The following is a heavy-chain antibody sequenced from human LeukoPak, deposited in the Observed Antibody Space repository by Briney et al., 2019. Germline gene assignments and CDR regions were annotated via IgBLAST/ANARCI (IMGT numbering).Heavy chain of an antibody. Sequence: GGSLRLSCAAFGFTFSSYAMSWVRQAPGKGLEWVSAISGSGGSTYYADSVKGRFTTSRDNSKNTLYLQMNSLRAEDTAVYYCAKVLVAGIWNWFDPWGQGTLVTVSS. CDR1: GFTFSSYA. D-gene: IGHD6-19*01. CDR3: AKVLVAGIWNWFDP. V-gene: IGHV3-23*01. J-gene: IGHJ5*02. CDR2: ISGSGGST.